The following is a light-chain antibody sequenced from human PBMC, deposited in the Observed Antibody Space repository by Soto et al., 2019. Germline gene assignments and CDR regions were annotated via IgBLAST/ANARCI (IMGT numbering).Light chain of an antibody. CDR3: QQYVSSRT. Sequence: EIVLTQSPGTLSLSPGERATLSCTASQSVSSNYLAWYQQKPGQAPRLLIYAASSRATGIPERFSGSGSGTDFTLTISRLEPEDFAVYYCQQYVSSRTFGQGTKVDIK. CDR2: AAS. V-gene: IGKV3-20*01. CDR1: QSVSSNY. J-gene: IGKJ1*01.